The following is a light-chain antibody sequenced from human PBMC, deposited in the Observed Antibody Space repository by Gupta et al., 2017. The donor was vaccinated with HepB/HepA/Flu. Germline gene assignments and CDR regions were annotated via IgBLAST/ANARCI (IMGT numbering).Light chain of an antibody. Sequence: EIVMTQSPATLSVSPGERATLSCRASQSVSSNLAWYQQKPGQAPRLLIYDTSTRASGIPARFSGSGSGTEVTLTISSLQSEDFAVYYCQQYNNWPPGFGGGTKVEIK. J-gene: IGKJ4*01. CDR1: QSVSSN. V-gene: IGKV3-15*01. CDR3: QQYNNWPPG. CDR2: DTS.